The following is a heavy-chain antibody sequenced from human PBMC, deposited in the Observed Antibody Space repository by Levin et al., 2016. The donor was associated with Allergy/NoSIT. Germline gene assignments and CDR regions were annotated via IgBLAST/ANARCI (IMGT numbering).Heavy chain of an antibody. V-gene: IGHV3-7*01. D-gene: IGHD1-26*01. J-gene: IGHJ3*02. Sequence: GGSLRLSCAASGFTFGAYWMTWVRQAPGEGLELVARMNQDGSEKFYGDSVRGRFTISRDNAKNSLYVEMSSLRAEDTAMYYCARGDDDSGDIWGQGTMVTVSS. CDR2: MNQDGSEK. CDR1: GFTFGAYW. CDR3: ARGDDDSGDI.